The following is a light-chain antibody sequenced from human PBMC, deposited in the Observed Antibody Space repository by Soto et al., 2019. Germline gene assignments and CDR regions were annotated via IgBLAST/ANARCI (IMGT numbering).Light chain of an antibody. CDR3: QQYNNWPLT. V-gene: IGKV3-15*01. CDR2: GAS. Sequence: EIVTTQSPSTLSVSPGERATLSCRASQSVTTNLAWYQQQPGQAPRLLIYGASTRATGFPARFSGSGSGAEFTLTINSMQSEDFAVYYCQQYNNWPLTFGGGPRWIS. J-gene: IGKJ4*01. CDR1: QSVTTN.